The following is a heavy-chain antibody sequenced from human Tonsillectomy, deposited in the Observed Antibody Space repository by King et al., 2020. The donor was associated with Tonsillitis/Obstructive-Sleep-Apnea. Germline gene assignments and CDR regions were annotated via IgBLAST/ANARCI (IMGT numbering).Heavy chain of an antibody. CDR1: GFTVSSNY. D-gene: IGHD3-3*01. V-gene: IGHV3-66*01. CDR3: ARGDFWSGYYYFDY. J-gene: IGHJ4*02. CDR2: IYSGGST. Sequence: VQLVESGGGLVQPGGSLRLSCAASGFTVSSNYMTWVRQAPGKGLEWVSVIYSGGSTYYADSVKGRFTISRGNSKNTLYLQMNSLRAGDTAVYYCARGDFWSGYYYFDYWGQGTLVTVSS.